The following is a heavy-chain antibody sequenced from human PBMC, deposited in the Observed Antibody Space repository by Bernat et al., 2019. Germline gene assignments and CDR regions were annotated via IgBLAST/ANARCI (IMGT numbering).Heavy chain of an antibody. CDR3: ARGLGLLKYSYGSS. Sequence: QVQLQQWGAGLLKPSETLSLACAVYGGSFSVYYWSWIRQPPGKGLEWIGEINHSGSTNYNPSLKSRVTISVDTSKNQFSLKLSSVTAADTAVYYCARGLGLLKYSYGSSWGQGTLVTVSS. D-gene: IGHD5-18*01. V-gene: IGHV4-34*01. CDR1: GGSFSVYY. J-gene: IGHJ4*02. CDR2: INHSGST.